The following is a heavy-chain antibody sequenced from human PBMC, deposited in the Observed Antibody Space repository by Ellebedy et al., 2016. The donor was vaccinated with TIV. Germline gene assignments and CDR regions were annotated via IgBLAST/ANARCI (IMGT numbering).Heavy chain of an antibody. CDR2: IVSGSGHI. V-gene: IGHV3-21*01. J-gene: IGHJ6*02. CDR1: GFTFSSYA. Sequence: GESLKISXAASGFTFSSYAMHWVRQAPEKGLEWVSSIVSGSGHIYYADSVKGRFTISRDNAKNSLYLQLNSLRVEDTAVYFCARDVLYTSAWYPWDYYYCGMDVWGQGTTVTVSS. D-gene: IGHD6-19*01. CDR3: ARDVLYTSAWYPWDYYYCGMDV.